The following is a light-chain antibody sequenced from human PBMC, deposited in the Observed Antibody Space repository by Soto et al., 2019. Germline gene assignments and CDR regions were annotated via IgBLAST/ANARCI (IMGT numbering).Light chain of an antibody. CDR3: QLYGTSPPYT. CDR1: QSVNSRY. V-gene: IGKV3-20*01. Sequence: EIVLTQSPGILSLSPGERATLSCRASQSVNSRYLAWYQQKPGQAPRVLIYGASSRATGIPDRFSGSGSGTDFTLTISRLEPEDFAVYYCQLYGTSPPYTFGQGTKLEIK. J-gene: IGKJ2*01. CDR2: GAS.